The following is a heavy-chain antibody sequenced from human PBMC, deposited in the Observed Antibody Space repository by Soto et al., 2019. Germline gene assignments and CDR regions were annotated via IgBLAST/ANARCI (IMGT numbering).Heavy chain of an antibody. D-gene: IGHD3-10*01. CDR1: GGSISSSN. CDR2: ISNSGGMI. J-gene: IGHJ3*02. V-gene: IGHV3-23*01. Sequence: VQLQESGPGLVKPSGTLSLTCAVSGGSISSSNWWSWVRQAPGKGLEWVSAISNSGGMIYYADSVQGRFTISRDNSMKTLFLQMHSLRIEDTAVYYCAHPRGFGVFDAYDIWGQGTMVIVSS. CDR3: AHPRGFGVFDAYDI.